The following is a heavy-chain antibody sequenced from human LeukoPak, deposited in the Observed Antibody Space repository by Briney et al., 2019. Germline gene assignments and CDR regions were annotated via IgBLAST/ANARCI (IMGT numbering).Heavy chain of an antibody. CDR1: GYSISSGYY. V-gene: IGHV4-38-2*01. CDR3: ASEYSRGQIDY. D-gene: IGHD6-19*01. CDR2: IYHSGST. Sequence: PSETLSLTCAVSGYSISSGYYWGWIRQPPGKGLEWIGSIYHSGSTYYNPSLKSRVTISVDTSKNQFSLKLSSVTAADTAVYYCASEYSRGQIDYWGQGTLVTVSS. J-gene: IGHJ4*02.